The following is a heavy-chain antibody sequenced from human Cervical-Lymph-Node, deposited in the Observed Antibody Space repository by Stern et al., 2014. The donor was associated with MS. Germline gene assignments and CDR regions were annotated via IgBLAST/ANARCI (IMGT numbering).Heavy chain of an antibody. CDR1: GGSISSDNYY. CDR3: ARDHFTTSLDV. Sequence: VQLVQSGPGLVKPSQTLSLTCTVSGGSISSDNYYWTWIRQHPGKGLEWIGHIYYSGTTYYNPSLKSRVSITVDPSQNLFSLRLSSGTAADTAVYYCARDHFTTSLDVWGHGTTVTVS. J-gene: IGHJ6*02. D-gene: IGHD2-2*01. V-gene: IGHV4-31*03. CDR2: IYYSGTT.